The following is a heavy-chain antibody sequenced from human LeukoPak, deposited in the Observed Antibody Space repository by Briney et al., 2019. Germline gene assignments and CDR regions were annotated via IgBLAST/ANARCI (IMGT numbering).Heavy chain of an antibody. Sequence: ASVKVSCKASGGTFSSYAISWVRQAPGQGLEWMGWMNPNSGNTGYAQKFQGRVTITRNTSISTAYMELSSLRSEDTAVYYCAKRGSSYGDFDYWGQGTLVTVSS. J-gene: IGHJ4*02. D-gene: IGHD5-18*01. CDR1: GGTFSSYA. CDR2: MNPNSGNT. V-gene: IGHV1-8*03. CDR3: AKRGSSYGDFDY.